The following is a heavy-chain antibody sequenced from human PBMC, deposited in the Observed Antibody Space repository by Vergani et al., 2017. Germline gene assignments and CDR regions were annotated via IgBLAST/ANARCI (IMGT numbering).Heavy chain of an antibody. CDR1: GFTFSSYS. V-gene: IGHV3-48*01. CDR3: ARDSDYEGVDY. D-gene: IGHD3-16*01. Sequence: EVQLVESGGGLVQPGGSLRLSCAASGFTFSSYSMNWVRQAPGKGLEWVSYISSSSTIYYADSVKGRFTISRDNAKNSLYLQMNSLRAEDTAVYYCARDSDYEGVDYWGQGTLVTVSS. J-gene: IGHJ4*02. CDR2: ISSSSTI.